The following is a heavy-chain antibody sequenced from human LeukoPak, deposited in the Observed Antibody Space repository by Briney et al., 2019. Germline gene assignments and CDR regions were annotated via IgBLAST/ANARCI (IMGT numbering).Heavy chain of an antibody. J-gene: IGHJ6*02. V-gene: IGHV3-30*18. CDR1: GFTFSSYG. CDR2: ISYDGSNK. D-gene: IGHD5-18*01. CDR3: AKEGGRGGYSYGYGGPHDPSGMDV. Sequence: GRSLRLSCAASGFTFSSYGMHWVRQAPGKGLEWVAVISYDGSNKYYADSVKGRFTISRDNSKNTLYLQMNSLRAEDTAVYYCAKEGGRGGYSYGYGGPHDPSGMDVWGQGTTVTVSS.